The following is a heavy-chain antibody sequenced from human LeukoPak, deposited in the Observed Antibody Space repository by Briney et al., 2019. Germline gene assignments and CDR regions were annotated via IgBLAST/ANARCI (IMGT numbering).Heavy chain of an antibody. D-gene: IGHD3-22*01. V-gene: IGHV4-59*08. CDR2: IYYSGST. J-gene: IGHJ3*02. Sequence: PSETLSLTCTVSGGSISSYYWSWIRQPPGKGLEWIGYIYYSGSTNYNPSLKSRVTISVDTSKNQFSLKLSSVTAADTAVYYCARRVRYYDSSGYPSDAFDIWGQGTMVTVSS. CDR1: GGSISSYY. CDR3: ARRVRYYDSSGYPSDAFDI.